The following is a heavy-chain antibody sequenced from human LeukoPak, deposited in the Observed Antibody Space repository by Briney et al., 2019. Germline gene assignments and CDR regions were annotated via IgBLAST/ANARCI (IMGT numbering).Heavy chain of an antibody. Sequence: GGSLRLSCAASGFTFSSYDMHWVRQATGKGLEWVSAIGTSGDTYYPGSVKGRFTISRDNAKNSLYLQMNSLRAGDTAVYYCVTGPFDYWGQGTLVTVSS. CDR3: VTGPFDY. J-gene: IGHJ4*02. D-gene: IGHD3-10*01. CDR2: IGTSGDT. CDR1: GFTFSSYD. V-gene: IGHV3-13*01.